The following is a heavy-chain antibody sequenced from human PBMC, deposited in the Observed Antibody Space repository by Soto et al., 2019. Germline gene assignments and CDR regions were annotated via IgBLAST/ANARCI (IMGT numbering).Heavy chain of an antibody. V-gene: IGHV1-2*02. CDR3: ARHRFTSGSDYFDS. Sequence: GASVKVSCKASGYTFTDYNLHWVRQAPGQGLEWLGSINPRNGDTFFARKFQSRVTMTRDTSITTVYMRLTSLTSLVTTIYYCARHRFTSGSDYFDSWGQGTLVTVSS. J-gene: IGHJ4*02. CDR1: GYTFTDYN. CDR2: INPRNGDT. D-gene: IGHD6-19*01.